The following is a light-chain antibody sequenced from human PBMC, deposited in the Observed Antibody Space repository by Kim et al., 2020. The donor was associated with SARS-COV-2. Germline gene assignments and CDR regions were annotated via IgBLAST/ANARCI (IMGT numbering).Light chain of an antibody. CDR3: QQYNNWPRT. CDR2: GAS. CDR1: QSVSSN. V-gene: IGKV3-15*01. J-gene: IGKJ1*01. Sequence: VAPWEIATHSCRASQSVSSNLTWYQKQPGKAPRHLINGASTSATGIPARYSGSGYRTEFTLTMGSLQSEVFAVYYSQQYNNWPRTVGQGTKVDIK.